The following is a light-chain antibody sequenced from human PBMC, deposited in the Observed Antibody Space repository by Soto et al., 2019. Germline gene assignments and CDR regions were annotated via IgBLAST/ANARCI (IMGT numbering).Light chain of an antibody. V-gene: IGLV2-14*01. CDR2: EVS. Sequence: QSALTQPASVSGSPGQSITISCTGTSSDVGGYNYVSWYQQHPGKAPKLMIYEVSNRPSGVSNRFSGSKSDNTASLTISGLQAEDEADYYCSSYTSFSTYVFGTGTKLTAL. CDR3: SSYTSFSTYV. CDR1: SSDVGGYNY. J-gene: IGLJ1*01.